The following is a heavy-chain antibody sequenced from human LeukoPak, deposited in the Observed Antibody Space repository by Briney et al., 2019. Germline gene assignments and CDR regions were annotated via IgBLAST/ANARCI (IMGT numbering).Heavy chain of an antibody. J-gene: IGHJ4*02. CDR1: GSSIRSPYY. Sequence: SETLSLTCSVSGSSIRSPYYWGWIRQPPGKGLEWVGSIHHSGSTYYKTSLESRVTMSVDTSSNQFSLKLTSLTAADTAVYYCARLRRVGATPFDYWGQGTLVTVSS. D-gene: IGHD1-26*01. CDR3: ARLRRVGATPFDY. CDR2: IHHSGST. V-gene: IGHV4-38-2*01.